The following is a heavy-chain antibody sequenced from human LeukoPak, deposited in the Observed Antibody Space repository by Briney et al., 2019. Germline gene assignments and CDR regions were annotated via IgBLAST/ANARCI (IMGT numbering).Heavy chain of an antibody. CDR3: ARDGTNTDEYSGYDLTPGFDY. Sequence: SETLSLTCTVSGGSISSYYWSWLRQPPGKGLEWIGYIYYSGSTNYNPSLKSRVTISVDTSKNQFSLKLSSVTAADTAVYYCARDGTNTDEYSGYDLTPGFDYWGQGTLVTVSS. J-gene: IGHJ4*02. V-gene: IGHV4-59*01. D-gene: IGHD5-12*01. CDR2: IYYSGST. CDR1: GGSISSYY.